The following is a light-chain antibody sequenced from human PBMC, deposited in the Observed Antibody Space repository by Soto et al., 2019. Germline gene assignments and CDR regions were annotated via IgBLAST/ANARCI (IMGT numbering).Light chain of an antibody. V-gene: IGKV1-5*01. CDR3: QQYNSYSPGWT. CDR2: DAS. CDR1: QIISSW. Sequence: DIQMTQSPSTLSASVGDRVTITCRASQIISSWLAWYQQNPGKAPKLLIYDASSLESGVPSRFSGSGSGTEFTLTIRSLQPDDFATYYCQQYNSYSPGWTFGQGTKVDIK. J-gene: IGKJ1*01.